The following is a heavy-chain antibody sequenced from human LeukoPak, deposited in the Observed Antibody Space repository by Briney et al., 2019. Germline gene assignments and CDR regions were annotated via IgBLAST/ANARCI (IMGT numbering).Heavy chain of an antibody. V-gene: IGHV1-18*01. Sequence: GASVKVSCKASGYTFTSYGISLVRQAPGQGLEWMGWISAYNGNTNYAQKLQGRVTMTTDTSTSTAYMELRSLRSDDTAVYYCARGRTYYDILTGSSHLDYWGQGTLVTVSS. J-gene: IGHJ4*02. D-gene: IGHD3-9*01. CDR1: GYTFTSYG. CDR2: ISAYNGNT. CDR3: ARGRTYYDILTGSSHLDY.